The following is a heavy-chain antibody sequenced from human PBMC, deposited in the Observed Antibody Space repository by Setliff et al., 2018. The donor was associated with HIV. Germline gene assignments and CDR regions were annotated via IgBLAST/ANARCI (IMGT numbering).Heavy chain of an antibody. CDR1: GGSISSSSYY. CDR3: AKTIGRYFDIFDN. J-gene: IGHJ4*02. Sequence: SETLSLTCTVSGGSISSSSYYWGWIRQPPGKGLEWIGSIYYRGSTYYNPSLKSRVTISVDTSRNQFSLKLSSVTAADTAVYYCAKTIGRYFDIFDNWGQGTLVTVSS. CDR2: IYYRGST. V-gene: IGHV4-39*01. D-gene: IGHD3-9*01.